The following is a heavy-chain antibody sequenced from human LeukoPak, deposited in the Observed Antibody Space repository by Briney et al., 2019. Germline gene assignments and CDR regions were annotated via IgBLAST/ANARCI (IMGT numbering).Heavy chain of an antibody. CDR2: VNPNSGGT. CDR3: ARGEQHLKLYYFDY. V-gene: IGHV1-2*04. J-gene: IGHJ4*02. Sequence: ASVKVSCKASGYSFTDPYLHWVRQSPGQGLEWLGYVNPNSGGTNYAQKFQGWVTMTSDTSINTAYMELNRLKSDDTAVYYCARGEQHLKLYYFDYWGQGTLVTVSS. D-gene: IGHD6-13*01. CDR1: GYSFTDPY.